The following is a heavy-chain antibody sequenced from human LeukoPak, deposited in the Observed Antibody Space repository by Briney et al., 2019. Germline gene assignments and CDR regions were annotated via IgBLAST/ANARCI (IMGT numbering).Heavy chain of an antibody. CDR1: GYRFTTYW. J-gene: IGHJ5*02. D-gene: IGHD6-19*01. V-gene: IGHV5-51*01. CDR3: ASLPHRKYSSGWSRPFDP. CDR2: IYPIDSRA. Sequence: GQSLRISCRVSGYRFTTYWIAWVRQMPGRGLEWMGIIYPIDSRATYNPSFQGQVTPSVDKSIDTAYLQWSSLKASDTAMYYCASLPHRKYSSGWSRPFDPWGQGTPVTVSS.